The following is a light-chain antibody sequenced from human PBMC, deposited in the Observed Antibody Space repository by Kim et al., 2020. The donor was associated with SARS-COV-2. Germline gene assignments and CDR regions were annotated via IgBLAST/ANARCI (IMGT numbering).Light chain of an antibody. Sequence: LSPGKRAIFYCRASQTVFNRYLAWYQHKAGQAPRLLIYAASARATGIPARFSGSGSGTDFTLTISSLEPEDFAVYYCQQRSIWPLTFGGGTKLEI. J-gene: IGKJ4*01. V-gene: IGKV3-11*01. CDR3: QQRSIWPLT. CDR1: QTVFNRY. CDR2: AAS.